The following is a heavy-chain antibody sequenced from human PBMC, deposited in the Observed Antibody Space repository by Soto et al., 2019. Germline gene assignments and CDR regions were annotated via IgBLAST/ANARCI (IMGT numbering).Heavy chain of an antibody. V-gene: IGHV2-5*01. CDR2: IYWNDDK. CDR1: GFSLSTSGLG. Sequence: QITLKESGPTLVRPTQTLTLTCTFSGFSLSTSGLGVGWIRQPPGKALEWLALIYWNDDKRYSPSLKARLTNTKDTSKNQVVLTMTNMHPVDTATYYCAHRPSGWYLFDYWGQGTLVTVSS. CDR3: AHRPSGWYLFDY. J-gene: IGHJ4*02. D-gene: IGHD6-19*01.